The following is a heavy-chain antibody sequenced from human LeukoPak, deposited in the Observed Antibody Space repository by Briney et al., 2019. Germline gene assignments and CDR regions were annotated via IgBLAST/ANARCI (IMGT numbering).Heavy chain of an antibody. D-gene: IGHD3-10*01. Sequence: ASVKVSCKASGGTFSSYAISWVRQAPGQGLEWMGGIIPIFGTANYAQKFQGRVTITADESTSTAYMELSSLRSEDTAVYYCARDSATRLVLWFGESPNGMDVWGQGTTVTVSS. CDR2: IIPIFGTA. V-gene: IGHV1-69*13. J-gene: IGHJ6*02. CDR3: ARDSATRLVLWFGESPNGMDV. CDR1: GGTFSSYA.